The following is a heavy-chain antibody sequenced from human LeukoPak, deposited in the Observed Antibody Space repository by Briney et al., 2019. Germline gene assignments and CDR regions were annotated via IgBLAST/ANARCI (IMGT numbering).Heavy chain of an antibody. CDR1: GYTFTSYY. V-gene: IGHV1-46*01. CDR3: AREELRIEYHYYGMDV. CDR2: INPSGGST. J-gene: IGHJ6*04. D-gene: IGHD1-26*01. Sequence: ASVKVSCKASGYTFTSYYMHWVRQAPGQGLEWMGIINPSGGSTSYAQKFQGRVTMTRDTSTSTVYMELSSLRSEDTAVYYCAREELRIEYHYYGMDVWGKGTTVTVSS.